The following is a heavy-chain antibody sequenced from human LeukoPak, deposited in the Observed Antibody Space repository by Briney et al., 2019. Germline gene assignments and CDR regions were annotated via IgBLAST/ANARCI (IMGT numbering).Heavy chain of an antibody. J-gene: IGHJ4*02. CDR1: GFPFSGYR. V-gene: IGHV3-21*01. Sequence: GGSLRLSCAASGFPFSGYRMNWVRQAPGKGLEWVSSISSSSSYIYYADSVKGRFTISRDNAKNSLYLQMSSLRAEDTAVYYCASQRITDYWGQGTLVTVSS. D-gene: IGHD3-10*01. CDR2: ISSSSSYI. CDR3: ASQRITDY.